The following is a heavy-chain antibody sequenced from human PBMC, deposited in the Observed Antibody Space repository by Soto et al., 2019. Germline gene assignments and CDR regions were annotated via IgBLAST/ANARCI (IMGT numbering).Heavy chain of an antibody. D-gene: IGHD2-2*01. V-gene: IGHV1-46*01. J-gene: IGHJ6*03. Sequence: ASVKVSCKASGYTFTSYYMHWVRQAPGQGLEWMGIINPSCGSTSYAQKFQGRVTITTDKSTSTAYMELSSLRSEDTAVYYCARGFACSSTSCYVRYYYYYMDVWGKGTTVTVSS. CDR2: INPSCGST. CDR3: ARGFACSSTSCYVRYYYYYMDV. CDR1: GYTFTSYY.